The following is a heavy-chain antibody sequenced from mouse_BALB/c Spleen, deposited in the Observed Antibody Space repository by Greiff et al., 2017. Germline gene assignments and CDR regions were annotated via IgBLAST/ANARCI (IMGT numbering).Heavy chain of an antibody. CDR1: GYTFSSYW. V-gene: IGHV1-9*01. J-gene: IGHJ2*01. CDR2: ILPGSGST. CDR3: ARRGGDGYYDDY. Sequence: QVQLQQSGAELMKPGASVKISCKATGYTFSSYWIEWVKQRPGHGLEWIGEILPGSGSTNYNEKFKGKATFTADTSSNTAYMQLSSLTSEDSAVYYCARRGGDGYYDDYWGQGTTLTVSS. D-gene: IGHD2-3*01.